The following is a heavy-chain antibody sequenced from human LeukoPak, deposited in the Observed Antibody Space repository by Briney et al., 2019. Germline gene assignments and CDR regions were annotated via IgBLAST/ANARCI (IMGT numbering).Heavy chain of an antibody. Sequence: GGSLRLSCAASGFTFSSYGMHWVRQAPGKGLEWVAVIWYDGSNKYYADSVKGRFTISRDNSKKTLYLQMNSLRGQETAVYYCWRDGGLALGFWKYLLRMDVWGQGTTVTVSS. D-gene: IGHD3-3*01. CDR3: WRDGGLALGFWKYLLRMDV. V-gene: IGHV3-33*01. CDR1: GFTFSSYG. CDR2: IWYDGSNK. J-gene: IGHJ6*02.